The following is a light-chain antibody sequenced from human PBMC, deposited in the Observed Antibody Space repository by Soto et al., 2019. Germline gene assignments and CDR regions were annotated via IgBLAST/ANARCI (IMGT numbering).Light chain of an antibody. Sequence: EMQMTQSPSSLSASVVDRVTITCRASQTISSFLNWYQQKPGIAPKLLIYAASSLQSGVPSRFSGSGSGTDFTLTITSLQTEDFATYYCQQNYGTPITFGQGTRLEIK. CDR2: AAS. CDR1: QTISSF. CDR3: QQNYGTPIT. V-gene: IGKV1-39*01. J-gene: IGKJ5*01.